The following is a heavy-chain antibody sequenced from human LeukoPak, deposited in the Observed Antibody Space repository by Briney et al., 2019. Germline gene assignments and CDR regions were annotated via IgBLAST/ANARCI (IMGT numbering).Heavy chain of an antibody. J-gene: IGHJ4*02. D-gene: IGHD6-13*01. V-gene: IGHV1-2*02. CDR2: INPNSGGT. Sequence: GASVKVSCKASGYTFTGYYMHWVRQAPGQGLEWMGWINPNSGGTNYAQKFQGRVTMTRDTSISTAYMELRSLRSDDTAVYYCASSIAAAGEFDYWGQGTLVTVSS. CDR3: ASSIAAAGEFDY. CDR1: GYTFTGYY.